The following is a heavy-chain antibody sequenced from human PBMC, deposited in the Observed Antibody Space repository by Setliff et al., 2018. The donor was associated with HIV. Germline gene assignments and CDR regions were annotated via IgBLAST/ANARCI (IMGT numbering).Heavy chain of an antibody. CDR2: LGKSNSRM. CDR1: GFTFRDYS. D-gene: IGHD3-9*01. CDR3: AREPYYDILTGYLDY. Sequence: GGSLRLSCTASGFTFRDYSMNWVRQAPGKGLEWVSYLGKSNSRMTYADSVKGRFTISRDNSKNTLYLQMNSLRAEDTALYYCAREPYYDILTGYLDYWGQGALVTVSS. V-gene: IGHV3-48*01. J-gene: IGHJ4*02.